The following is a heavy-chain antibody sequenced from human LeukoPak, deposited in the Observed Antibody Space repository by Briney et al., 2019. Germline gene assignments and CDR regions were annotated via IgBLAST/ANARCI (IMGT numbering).Heavy chain of an antibody. J-gene: IGHJ4*02. Sequence: PGRSLRLSCAASGFTFSSYGMHWVRQAPGKGLGWVAVIWYDGSNKYYADSVKGRFTISRDNSKNTLYLQMNSLRAEDTAVYYCARAGELLHGNPDYWGQGTLVTVSS. D-gene: IGHD1-26*01. V-gene: IGHV3-33*01. CDR2: IWYDGSNK. CDR3: ARAGELLHGNPDY. CDR1: GFTFSSYG.